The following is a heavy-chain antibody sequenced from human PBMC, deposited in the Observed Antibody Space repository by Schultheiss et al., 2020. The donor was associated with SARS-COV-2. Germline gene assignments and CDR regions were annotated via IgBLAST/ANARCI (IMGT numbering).Heavy chain of an antibody. CDR3: ARNRIYYGMDV. J-gene: IGHJ6*02. CDR1: GGSISSSNW. CDR2: IYYSGST. Sequence: SETLSLTCAVSGGSISSSNWWSWVRQPPGKGLEWIGSIYYSGSTYYNPSLKSRVTISVDTSKNQFSLKLSSVTAADTAVYYCARNRIYYGMDVWGQGTTVTVSS. V-gene: IGHV4-4*02. D-gene: IGHD1-14*01.